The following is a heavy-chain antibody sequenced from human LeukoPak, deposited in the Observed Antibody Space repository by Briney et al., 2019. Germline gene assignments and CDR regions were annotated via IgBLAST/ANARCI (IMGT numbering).Heavy chain of an antibody. CDR1: GGSFSGYY. V-gene: IGHV4-59*01. CDR3: VRDRDLNY. J-gene: IGHJ4*02. D-gene: IGHD3/OR15-3a*01. CDR2: IYNSGNT. Sequence: SETLSLTCAVYGGSFSGYYWSWIRQPPGKGLEWIGYIYNSGNTNYNPSFKSRVTISEDTPKNQFSQKLSSVTAADTAVYYCVRDRDLNYWGQGTLVTVSS.